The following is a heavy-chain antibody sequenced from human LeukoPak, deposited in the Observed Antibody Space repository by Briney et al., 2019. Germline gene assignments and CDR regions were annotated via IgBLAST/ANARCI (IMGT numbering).Heavy chain of an antibody. D-gene: IGHD2-2*01. CDR2: INPADSEI. V-gene: IGHV5-51*01. Sequence: GESLKISCKGSGYSFTNYWIGWVRQMPGKGLEWMGIINPADSEIRYSPSFQGQVTMSADKSFSTAYPQWSSLKASDTAIYYCARDKYCTSRSCYFDYWGQGTPVTVSS. CDR3: ARDKYCTSRSCYFDY. CDR1: GYSFTNYW. J-gene: IGHJ4*02.